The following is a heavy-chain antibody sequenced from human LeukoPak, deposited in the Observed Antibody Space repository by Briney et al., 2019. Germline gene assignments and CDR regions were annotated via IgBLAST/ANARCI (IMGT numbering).Heavy chain of an antibody. CDR2: IYYSGST. V-gene: IGHV4-59*01. CDR1: GGSISSYY. Sequence: SETLSLTCTVSGGSISSYYWSWIRQPPGKGLEWIGYIYYSGSTNYNPSLKSRVTISVDTSKNQFSLKLSSVTAADTAVYYCARQDYDSSGWVVAFDIWGQGTMVTVSS. J-gene: IGHJ3*02. D-gene: IGHD3-22*01. CDR3: ARQDYDSSGWVVAFDI.